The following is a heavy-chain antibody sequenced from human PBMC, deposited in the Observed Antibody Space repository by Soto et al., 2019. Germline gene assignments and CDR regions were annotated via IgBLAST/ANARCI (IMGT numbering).Heavy chain of an antibody. J-gene: IGHJ4*02. CDR1: GFTFSSCA. V-gene: IGHV3-23*01. CDR2: ISGNGGST. D-gene: IGHD2-15*01. Sequence: EVQLLESGGGLVQPGGSLRLSCAASGFTFSSCARGWVRQAPGKGLEWVSGISGNGGSTYYADSVKGRFTISRDTSKNTLYLQMDSLGAEDTAIYYCAKVVGDGNDDFWGQGTLVTVSS. CDR3: AKVVGDGNDDF.